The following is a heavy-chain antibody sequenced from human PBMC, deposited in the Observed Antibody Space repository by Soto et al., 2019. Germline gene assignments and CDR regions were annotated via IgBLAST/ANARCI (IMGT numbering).Heavy chain of an antibody. CDR3: ARVRRYSSSWYEFAYFDY. V-gene: IGHV4-59*01. Sequence: LSLTCTVSGGSISSYYWSWIRQPPGKGLEWIGYIYYSGSTNYNPSLKSRVTISVDTSKNQFSLKLSSVTAADTAVYYCARVRRYSSSWYEFAYFDYWGQGTLVTVS. CDR1: GGSISSYY. CDR2: IYYSGST. D-gene: IGHD6-13*01. J-gene: IGHJ4*02.